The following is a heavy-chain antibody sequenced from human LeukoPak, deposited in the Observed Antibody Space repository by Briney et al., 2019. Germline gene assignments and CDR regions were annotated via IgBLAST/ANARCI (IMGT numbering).Heavy chain of an antibody. D-gene: IGHD2-2*01. J-gene: IGHJ4*02. CDR3: AKTTYGLGYCSSTSCPPADY. Sequence: PGGSLRLSCAASGLTFSSYAMSWVRQAPGKGLEWVSAISGSGGSTYYADSVKGRFTISRDNSKNTLYLQMNSLRAEDTAVYYCAKTTYGLGYCSSTSCPPADYWGQGTLVTVSS. CDR2: ISGSGGST. V-gene: IGHV3-23*01. CDR1: GLTFSSYA.